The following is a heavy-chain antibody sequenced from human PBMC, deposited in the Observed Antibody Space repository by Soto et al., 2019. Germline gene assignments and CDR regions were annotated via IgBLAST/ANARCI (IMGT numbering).Heavy chain of an antibody. CDR1: GFTFTRYS. V-gene: IGHV3-21*06. Sequence: GGSLRLSCAASGFTFTRYSMNWVRQAPGKGLEWVSSISSTTNYIYYGDSMKGRFTISRDNGKNSLYLEIHSLRAEDTAVYYCARESEDLTSNFDYWGQGTRLTVSS. J-gene: IGHJ4*02. CDR2: ISSTTNYI. CDR3: ARESEDLTSNFDY.